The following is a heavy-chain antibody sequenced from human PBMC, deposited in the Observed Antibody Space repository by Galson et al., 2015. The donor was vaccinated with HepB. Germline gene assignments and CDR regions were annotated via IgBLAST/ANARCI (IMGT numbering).Heavy chain of an antibody. V-gene: IGHV3-30*04. CDR3: ARDNGLRSSSWNPYYYYGMDV. J-gene: IGHJ6*02. CDR2: ISYDGSNK. D-gene: IGHD6-13*01. Sequence: SLRLSCAASGFTFSSYAMHWVRQAPGKGLEWVAVISYDGSNKYYADSVKGRFTISRDNSKNTLYLQMNSLRAEDTAVYYCARDNGLRSSSWNPYYYYGMDVWGQGTTVTVSS. CDR1: GFTFSSYA.